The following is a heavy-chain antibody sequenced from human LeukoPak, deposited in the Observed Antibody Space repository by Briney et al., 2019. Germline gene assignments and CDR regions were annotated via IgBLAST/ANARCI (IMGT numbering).Heavy chain of an antibody. J-gene: IGHJ6*02. CDR1: GFTFSTYG. D-gene: IGHD2-21*02. V-gene: IGHV3-30*18. Sequence: TGGSLRLSCAASGFTFSTYGMHWVRQAPGKGLEWVAVISNDGSNKLYTDSVKGRFTISRDNSKNSLYLQMNSLRAEDTALYYCAKEGGDSYHYGMDVWGQGTTVTVSS. CDR2: ISNDGSNK. CDR3: AKEGGDSYHYGMDV.